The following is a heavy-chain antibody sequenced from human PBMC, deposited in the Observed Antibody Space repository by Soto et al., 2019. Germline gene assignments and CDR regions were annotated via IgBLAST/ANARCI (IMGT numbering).Heavy chain of an antibody. CDR2: ISGSGENT. V-gene: IGHV3-23*01. Sequence: PGGSLRLSSTASGFSINNYAGTWVRQAPGRGLEWVSSISGSGENTYYTDSVKGRFTISRDDSKNTVFLQMNSLRGDDSGIYFCARATGGGHGYMDMWG. CDR1: GFSINNYA. J-gene: IGHJ6*03. D-gene: IGHD1-26*01. CDR3: ARATGGGHGYMDM.